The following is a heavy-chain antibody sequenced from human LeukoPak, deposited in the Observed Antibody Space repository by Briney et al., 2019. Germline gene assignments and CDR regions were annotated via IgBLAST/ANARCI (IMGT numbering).Heavy chain of an antibody. V-gene: IGHV4-34*01. J-gene: IGHJ4*02. CDR3: ARLSGPDY. CDR1: GGSFSGYY. CDR2: INHSGST. Sequence: SETLSLTCAVYGGSFSGYYWSWIRQPPGKGLEWIGEINHSGSTNYNPSLKSRVTISVDTSKNQFSLKLSSVTAADTAVNYCARLSGPDYWGQGTLVTVSS.